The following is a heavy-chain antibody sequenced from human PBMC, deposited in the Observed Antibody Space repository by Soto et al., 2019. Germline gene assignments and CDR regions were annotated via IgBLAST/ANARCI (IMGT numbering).Heavy chain of an antibody. V-gene: IGHV1-3*01. CDR3: ARLIGNSCLDS. J-gene: IGHJ5*01. CDR1: GSIFTNHA. D-gene: IGHD3-16*01. CDR2: INAGKGDT. Sequence: ASVKVSCKASGSIFTNHAIHWVRQAPGQGLEWMGWINAGKGDTKYPQRFQGRVIITRDTSNNQLSLQLNSVTPDDTAVYYCARLIGNSCLDSWGQGTLVTVSS.